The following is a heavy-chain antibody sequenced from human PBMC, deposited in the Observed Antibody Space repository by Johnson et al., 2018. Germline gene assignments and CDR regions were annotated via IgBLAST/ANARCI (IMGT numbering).Heavy chain of an antibody. Sequence: QVQLVQSGGGVVQPGRSLRLSCAASGFTFSRDAMHWVRQAPGKGLEWVAVISHDGSSKYYADSVRGRFTISRDNSKDKVYLQMSSLRPEDTAVCYCARDGAGYEICSGYFKSYYYYYMDVWGKGATVAVSS. D-gene: IGHD3-9*01. CDR2: ISHDGSSK. J-gene: IGHJ6*03. CDR3: ARDGAGYEICSGYFKSYYYYYMDV. CDR1: GFTFSRDA. V-gene: IGHV3-30-3*01.